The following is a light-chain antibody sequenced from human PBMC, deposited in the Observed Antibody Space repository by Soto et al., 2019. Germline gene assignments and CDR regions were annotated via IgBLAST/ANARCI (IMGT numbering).Light chain of an antibody. V-gene: IGKV3-11*01. CDR1: QSISSH. J-gene: IGKJ5*01. CDR2: DAS. Sequence: IVLTRSPGTLSLSPGERATLSCVGVQSISSHLAWYQQKRGQAPRLLIHDASSRATGTPARFSGSGFGTDFTLTISGLEPEDFAVYYCQLRSDWPPSITFGQGTRLEIK. CDR3: QLRSDWPPSIT.